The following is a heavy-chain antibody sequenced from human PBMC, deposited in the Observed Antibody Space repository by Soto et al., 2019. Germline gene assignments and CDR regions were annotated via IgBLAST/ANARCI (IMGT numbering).Heavy chain of an antibody. J-gene: IGHJ6*03. V-gene: IGHV3-33*01. CDR3: ARDPPSSDLYYYYYYMDV. CDR1: GFTFSSYG. CDR2: IWYDGSNK. Sequence: GGSLRLSCAASGFTFSSYGMHWVRQAPGKGLEWVAVIWYDGSNKYYADSVKGRFTISRDNSKNTLYLQMNSLRAEDTAVYYCARDPPSSDLYYYYYYMDVWGKGTTVTVSS.